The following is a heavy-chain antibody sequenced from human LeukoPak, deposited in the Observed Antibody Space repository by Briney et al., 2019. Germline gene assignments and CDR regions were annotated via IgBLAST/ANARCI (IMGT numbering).Heavy chain of an antibody. CDR3: AKDLTYYYDSSGYYTFDY. Sequence: PGGSLRLSCAASGFTFSSYGMHWVRQAPGKGLERVAFIRYDGSNKYYADSVKGRFTISRDNSKNTLYLQMNSLRAEDTAVYYCAKDLTYYYDSSGYYTFDYWGQGTLVTVSS. V-gene: IGHV3-30*02. CDR2: IRYDGSNK. CDR1: GFTFSSYG. D-gene: IGHD3-22*01. J-gene: IGHJ4*02.